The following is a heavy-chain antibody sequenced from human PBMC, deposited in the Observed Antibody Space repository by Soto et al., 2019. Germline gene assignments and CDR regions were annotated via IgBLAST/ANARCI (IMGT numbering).Heavy chain of an antibody. V-gene: IGHV4-31*03. D-gene: IGHD3-9*01. CDR2: IYDSVNT. J-gene: IGHJ4*02. CDR1: GDSLSSGGHY. CDR3: PRVDKRGYFAILTDY. Sequence: SETLSLTCTVSGDSLSSGGHYWSWIRQHPGKGLEWIGHIYDSVNTYYSPSLRSRVTISADMSKNQFSLNLRSVTAADTAVYYCPRVDKRGYFAILTDYWGQGTLVTVSS.